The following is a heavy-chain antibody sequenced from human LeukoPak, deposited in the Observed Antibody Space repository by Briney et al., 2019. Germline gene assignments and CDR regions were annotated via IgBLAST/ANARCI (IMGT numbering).Heavy chain of an antibody. V-gene: IGHV4-34*01. CDR2: INHSGST. CDR3: ASSIYGPPYDY. CDR1: GGSFSGYH. J-gene: IGHJ4*02. Sequence: SETLSLTCAVYGGSFSGYHWSWIRQPPGKGLEWIGEINHSGSTNYNPSLKSRVTISIDTSKNQFSLKLSSVTAADTAVYYCASSIYGPPYDYWGQGTLVTVSS. D-gene: IGHD4-17*01.